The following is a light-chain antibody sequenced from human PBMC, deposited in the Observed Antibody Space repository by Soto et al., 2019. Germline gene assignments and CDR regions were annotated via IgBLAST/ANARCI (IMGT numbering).Light chain of an antibody. V-gene: IGKV2D-29*01. CDR3: ILDRQLPWS. J-gene: IGKJ1*01. CDR2: EVY. Sequence: DIVMTQTPPSLSVTPGQPASISCKSSQSLLRGDEKISLSWYLHKPGQPPQLLIYEVYKRFSGVPDRFSGSGSGTDFTLKISRVEAKDAGVYYCILDRQLPWSFGQGTKVEIK. CDR1: QSLLRGDEKIS.